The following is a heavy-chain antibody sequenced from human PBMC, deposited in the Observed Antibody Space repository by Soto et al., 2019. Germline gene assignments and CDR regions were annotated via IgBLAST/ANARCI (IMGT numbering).Heavy chain of an antibody. J-gene: IGHJ3*01. D-gene: IGHD6-6*01. V-gene: IGHV2-5*01. CDR2: IYWNDDE. CDR1: GLPLTNKRGG. Sequence: GSGPTLAHNTHTLTMTCALSGLPLTNKRGGGGWLRQPPGKALEWLALIYWNDDERYSPSLRSTLTITKDTSKNRVVLTMTNMEAVDTATYYCAPSRRSSEDAFDFRGQGSMVTVS. CDR3: APSRRSSEDAFDF.